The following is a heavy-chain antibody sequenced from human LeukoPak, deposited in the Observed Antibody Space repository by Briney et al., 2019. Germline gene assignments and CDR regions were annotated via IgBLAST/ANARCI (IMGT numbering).Heavy chain of an antibody. V-gene: IGHV3-48*03. CDR3: AREYSPDYFDY. Sequence: GGSLRLSCAASGFIFSSYEMNWVRQAPGKGLEWVSFISSSGSTIYYADSVKGRFTISRDNAKNSLYLQMNSLRAEDTAVYYCAREYSPDYFDYWGQGTLVTVSS. J-gene: IGHJ4*02. CDR1: GFIFSSYE. CDR2: ISSSGSTI. D-gene: IGHD2-21*01.